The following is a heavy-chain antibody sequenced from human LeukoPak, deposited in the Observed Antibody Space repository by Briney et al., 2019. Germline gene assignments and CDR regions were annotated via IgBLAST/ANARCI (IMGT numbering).Heavy chain of an antibody. V-gene: IGHV3-53*01. J-gene: IGHJ4*02. D-gene: IGHD3-10*01. CDR3: ASSVYSGSPTKSFDY. CDR1: GFIVRTNY. CDR2: IYSGGNT. Sequence: GGSLRLSCAVSGFIVRTNYMNWVRQAPGKGLEWVSVIYSGGNTYYADSVKGRFTISRDNSKNTLYLQMNSLRVEDTAVYYCASSVYSGSPTKSFDYWGQGTLVIVSS.